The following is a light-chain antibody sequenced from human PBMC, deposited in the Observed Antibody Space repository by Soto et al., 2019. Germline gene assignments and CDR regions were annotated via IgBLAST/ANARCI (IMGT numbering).Light chain of an antibody. CDR2: DDS. Sequence: SYELTQPPSVSVAPGRTARIACGGNNIGSKNVHWYQQKPGQAPVLVVYDDSDRPSGIPERFSGSNSGNTATLTISRVEAGDEADYYCQVWDSSNDHSVFGGGTKVTVL. CDR1: NIGSKN. CDR3: QVWDSSNDHSV. V-gene: IGLV3-21*02. J-gene: IGLJ3*02.